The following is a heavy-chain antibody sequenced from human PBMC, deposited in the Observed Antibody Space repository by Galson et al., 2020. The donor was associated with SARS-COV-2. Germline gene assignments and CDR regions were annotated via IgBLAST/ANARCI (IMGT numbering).Heavy chain of an antibody. Sequence: ASVKVSCKVSGYTLTELSMHWVRQAPGKGLEWMGGFDPEDGETIYAQKFQGRVTMTEDTSTDTAYMELSSLRSEDTAVYYCATGPPYIAAAGRDDWFDPWGQGTLVTGSS. CDR3: ATGPPYIAAAGRDDWFDP. CDR1: GYTLTELS. D-gene: IGHD6-13*01. CDR2: FDPEDGET. V-gene: IGHV1-24*01. J-gene: IGHJ5*02.